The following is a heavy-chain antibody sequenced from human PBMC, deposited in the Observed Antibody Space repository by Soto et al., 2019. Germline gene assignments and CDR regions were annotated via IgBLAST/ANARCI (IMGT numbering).Heavy chain of an antibody. CDR3: ARRLGDDYVSYYYGMDV. Sequence: QVQLVQSGAEVKKPGSSVKVSCKASGGTFSSYTISWVRQAPGQGLEWMGRIIPILGIANYAQKFQGRVTITADKSTSTAYMELSSLRSEDTAVYYCARRLGDDYVSYYYGMDVWGQGTTVSVSS. D-gene: IGHD3-16*01. CDR1: GGTFSSYT. V-gene: IGHV1-69*02. J-gene: IGHJ6*02. CDR2: IIPILGIA.